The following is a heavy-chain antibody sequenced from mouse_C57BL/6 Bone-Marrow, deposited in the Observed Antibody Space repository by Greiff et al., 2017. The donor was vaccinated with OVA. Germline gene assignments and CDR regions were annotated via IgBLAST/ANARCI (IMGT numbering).Heavy chain of an antibody. V-gene: IGHV14-4*01. Sequence: EVQLVESGAELVRPGASVKLSCTASGFNIKDDYMHWVKQRPEQGLEWIGWIDPENGDTEYASKFQGKATITADTSSNTAYLQLSSLTSEDTAVYYCTTDPAWFAYWGQGTLVTVSA. CDR3: TTDPAWFAY. CDR1: GFNIKDDY. J-gene: IGHJ3*01. CDR2: IDPENGDT.